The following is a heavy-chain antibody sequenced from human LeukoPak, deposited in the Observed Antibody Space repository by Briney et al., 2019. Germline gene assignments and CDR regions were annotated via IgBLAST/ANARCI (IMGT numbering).Heavy chain of an antibody. J-gene: IGHJ6*03. CDR3: VRESRRYQLPGLNDYYYMDV. CDR1: GLTFSNYW. V-gene: IGHV3-7*01. D-gene: IGHD2-2*01. CDR2: IKQDGSEK. Sequence: GGSLRLSCAASGLTFSNYWMNWVRQAPGKGLEWVANIKQDGSEKYYVDSVKGRFTISRDIAKNSLYLQMNSLRAEDTAVYYCVRESRRYQLPGLNDYYYMDVWGKGTTVTVSS.